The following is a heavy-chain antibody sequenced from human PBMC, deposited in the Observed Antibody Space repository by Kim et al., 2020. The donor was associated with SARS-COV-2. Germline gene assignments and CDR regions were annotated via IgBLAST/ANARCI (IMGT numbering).Heavy chain of an antibody. J-gene: IGHJ4*02. D-gene: IGHD3-10*01. CDR2: ISYDGSNK. V-gene: IGHV3-30*04. Sequence: GGSLRLSCAASGFTFSSYAMHWVRQAPGKGLEWVAVISYDGSNKYYADSVKGRFTISRDNSKNTLYLQMNSLRAEDTAVYYCAREDPYGSGSYWQLGSRWGNFDYWGQGTLVTVSS. CDR1: GFTFSSYA. CDR3: AREDPYGSGSYWQLGSRWGNFDY.